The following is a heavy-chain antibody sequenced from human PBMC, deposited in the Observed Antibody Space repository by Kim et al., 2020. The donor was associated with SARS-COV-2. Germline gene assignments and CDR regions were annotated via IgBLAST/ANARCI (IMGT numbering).Heavy chain of an antibody. Sequence: GGSLRLSCAASGFTFNTYAMGWVRQPPGKGLEWVSSISGSTSSSSMADSVKGRFTISRDNSKNTLFLQMKSLRADDTAVYYCVKEQVPTAYCGGDCYGGYFDLWGRGDLVTVSS. V-gene: IGHV3-23*01. J-gene: IGHJ2*01. CDR2: ISGSTSSS. CDR3: VKEQVPTAYCGGDCYGGYFDL. D-gene: IGHD2-21*02. CDR1: GFTFNTYA.